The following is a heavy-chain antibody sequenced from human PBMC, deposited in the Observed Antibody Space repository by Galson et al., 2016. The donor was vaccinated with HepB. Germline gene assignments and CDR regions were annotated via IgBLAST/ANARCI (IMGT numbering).Heavy chain of an antibody. CDR3: TKLDGDYAGAWFDP. D-gene: IGHD4-17*01. CDR2: ILPMFGKV. J-gene: IGHJ5*02. V-gene: IGHV1-69*13. CDR1: GGTFSSYG. Sequence: SVKVSCKASGGTFSSYGISWVRQAPGQGLEWMGGILPMFGKVNYAQKFQGRVTITVDESTTTVYMEMSSLRSEDTAVYYCTKLDGDYAGAWFDPWGQGTLVTVSS.